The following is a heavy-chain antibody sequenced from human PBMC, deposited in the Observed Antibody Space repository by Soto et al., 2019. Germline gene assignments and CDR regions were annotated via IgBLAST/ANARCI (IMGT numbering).Heavy chain of an antibody. J-gene: IGHJ5*02. CDR3: ARDFFDSSDYTTNWFAP. V-gene: IGHV4-39*01. CDR1: GDSISNSRFY. CDR2: IYHTGNA. Sequence: SLTCSVSGDSISNSRFYWAWIRQPPGEGLEWIGSIYHTGNAYYNPSLKSRVTISVDTSKNQFSLKLTSVTAADAALYYCARDFFDSSDYTTNWFAPWGQGTLVTVSS. D-gene: IGHD3-22*01.